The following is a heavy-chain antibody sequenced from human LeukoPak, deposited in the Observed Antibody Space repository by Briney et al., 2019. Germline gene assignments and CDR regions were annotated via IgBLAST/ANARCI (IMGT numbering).Heavy chain of an antibody. D-gene: IGHD2-21*02. CDR2: ISYDGSNK. Sequence: TGGSLRVSCAASGFTFSSYAIHWVRQAPGKGLEWVAVISYDGSNKYYADSVKGRFTISRDNSKNTLYLQMNGLRAEDTAVYYCARECGGDCYPAFDYWGQGTLVTVSS. V-gene: IGHV3-30-3*01. CDR1: GFTFSSYA. J-gene: IGHJ4*02. CDR3: ARECGGDCYPAFDY.